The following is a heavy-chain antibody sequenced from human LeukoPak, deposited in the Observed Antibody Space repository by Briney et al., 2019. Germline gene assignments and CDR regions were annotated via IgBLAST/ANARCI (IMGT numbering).Heavy chain of an antibody. Sequence: GESLKISCKDSGGYWIGWVRQMPGKGLEWMGIIYPGASDIRYCPSFQGQVTISADGSISTAYLQWSSLKASDTAMYYCARCSTCARSSGYYDAFDIWGQGTMVTVSS. CDR2: IYPGASDI. J-gene: IGHJ3*02. D-gene: IGHD3-22*01. CDR3: ARCSTCARSSGYYDAFDI. V-gene: IGHV5-51*01. CDR1: GGYW.